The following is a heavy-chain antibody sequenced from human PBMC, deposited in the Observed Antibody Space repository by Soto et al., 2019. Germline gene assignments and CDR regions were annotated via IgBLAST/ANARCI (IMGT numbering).Heavy chain of an antibody. Sequence: VGSLRLSCAASGFTFSSYGMHWVRQAPGKGLEWVAVISYDGSNKYYADSVKGRFTISRDNSKNTLYLQMNSLRAEDTAVYYCAKDLISVAGPIGYYYYGMDVWGQGTTVTVSS. CDR1: GFTFSSYG. J-gene: IGHJ6*02. CDR2: ISYDGSNK. D-gene: IGHD6-19*01. CDR3: AKDLISVAGPIGYYYYGMDV. V-gene: IGHV3-30*18.